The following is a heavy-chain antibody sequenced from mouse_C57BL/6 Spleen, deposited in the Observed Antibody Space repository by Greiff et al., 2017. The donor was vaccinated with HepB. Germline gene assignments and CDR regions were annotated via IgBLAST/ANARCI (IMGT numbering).Heavy chain of an antibody. CDR2: ILPGSGST. Sequence: QVQLQQSGAELMKPGASVKLSCKATGYTFTGYWIEWVKQRPGHGLEWIGEILPGSGSTNYNEKFKGKATFTADTSSNTAYMQLSSLTSEDSASYYCASPYYYGSSYYFDDWGQGTTLTVSS. V-gene: IGHV1-9*01. CDR1: GYTFTGYW. J-gene: IGHJ2*01. CDR3: ASPYYYGSSYYFDD. D-gene: IGHD1-1*01.